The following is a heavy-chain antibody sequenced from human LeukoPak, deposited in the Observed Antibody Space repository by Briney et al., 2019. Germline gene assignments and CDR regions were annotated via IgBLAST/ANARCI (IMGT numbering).Heavy chain of an antibody. CDR1: GGSFSGYY. CDR3: ARGAYYDILTGERTPNWFDP. CDR2: INHSGST. D-gene: IGHD3-9*01. Sequence: SETLSLTCAVYGGSFSGYYWSWIRQPPGKGLEWIEEINHSGSTNYNPSLKSRVTISVDTSKNQFSLKLSSVTAADTAVYYCARGAYYDILTGERTPNWFDPWGQGTLVTVSS. V-gene: IGHV4-34*01. J-gene: IGHJ5*02.